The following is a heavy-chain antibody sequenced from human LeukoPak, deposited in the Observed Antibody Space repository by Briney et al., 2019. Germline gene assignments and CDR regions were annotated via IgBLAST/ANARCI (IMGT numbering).Heavy chain of an antibody. D-gene: IGHD3-10*01. CDR3: ARSDGYGLVGI. CDR1: GGSISSYY. CDR2: IYYSGST. V-gene: IGHV4-59*12. J-gene: IGHJ3*02. Sequence: SETLSLTCTVSGGSISSYYWNWIRQPPGKGLEWIGYIYYSGSTNYNPSLKSRVTISVDTSKNQFSLKLSSVTAADTAVYYCARSDGYGLVGIWGQGTMVTVSS.